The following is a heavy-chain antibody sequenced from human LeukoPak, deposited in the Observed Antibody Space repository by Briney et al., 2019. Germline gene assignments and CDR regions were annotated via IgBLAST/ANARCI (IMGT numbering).Heavy chain of an antibody. J-gene: IGHJ4*02. D-gene: IGHD3-10*01. CDR3: ARSRAPPMDTYYFDY. V-gene: IGHV4-59*01. CDR1: GGSISGYY. Sequence: SETLSLTCTVSGGSISGYYWSWIRQPPGKGLEWIGYIYYSGSTNYNPSLKSRVTISVDTSKNQFSLKLSSVTAADTAVYYCARSRAPPMDTYYFDYWGQGSLVTVSS. CDR2: IYYSGST.